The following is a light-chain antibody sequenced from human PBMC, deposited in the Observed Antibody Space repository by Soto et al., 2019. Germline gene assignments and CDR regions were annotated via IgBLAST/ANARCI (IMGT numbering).Light chain of an antibody. Sequence: QSVLTQPASVSGSPGQSITISCTGTSSDVGGYNYVSWYQQHPGKAHKLMIYDVNNRPSGVSNRFTGSKSGKTASLNISGLQAEDEADYYCSSYTSSSTLYVFGTGTKVTVL. J-gene: IGLJ1*01. V-gene: IGLV2-14*01. CDR2: DVN. CDR3: SSYTSSSTLYV. CDR1: SSDVGGYNY.